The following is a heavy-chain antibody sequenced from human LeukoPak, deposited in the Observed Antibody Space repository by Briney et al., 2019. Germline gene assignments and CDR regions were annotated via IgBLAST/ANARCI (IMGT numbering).Heavy chain of an antibody. V-gene: IGHV4-59*01. D-gene: IGHD3-3*01. CDR1: GGSISSYY. Sequence: SETLSLTCTVSGGSISSYYWSWIRQPPGKGLEWIGYIYYSGSTNYNPSLKSRVTISVDTSKNQFSLKLSSVTAADTAVYYCARGVGAYYDFWSGYYSPPGYYYYYMDVWGKGTTVTVSS. J-gene: IGHJ6*03. CDR2: IYYSGST. CDR3: ARGVGAYYDFWSGYYSPPGYYYYYMDV.